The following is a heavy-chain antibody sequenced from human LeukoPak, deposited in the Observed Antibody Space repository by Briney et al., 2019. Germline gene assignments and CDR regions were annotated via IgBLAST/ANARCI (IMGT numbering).Heavy chain of an antibody. CDR1: GYTFTGYY. D-gene: IGHD6-13*01. CDR2: INPNSGGT. CDR3: ARAGSSSRWVNDY. Sequence: ASVKVSCKASGYTFTGYYTHWVRQAPGQGLEWMGWINPNSGGTNYAQKFQGRVTMTRDTSISTAYMELSRLTSDDTAVYYCARAGSSSRWVNDYWGQGTLVTVSS. J-gene: IGHJ4*02. V-gene: IGHV1-2*02.